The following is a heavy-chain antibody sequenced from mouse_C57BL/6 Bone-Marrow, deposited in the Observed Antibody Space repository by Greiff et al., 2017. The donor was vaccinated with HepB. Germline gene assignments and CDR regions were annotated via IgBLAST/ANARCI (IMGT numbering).Heavy chain of an antibody. Sequence: EVMLVESGGGLVQPKGSLKLSCAASGFSFNTYAMNWVRQAPGKGLEWVGRIRSKSNNYATYYADSVKDRFTISRDDSESMLYLQMNNLKTEDTAMYYCVRDYYGSTLYWYFDVWGTGTTVTVSS. D-gene: IGHD1-1*01. V-gene: IGHV10-1*01. CDR2: IRSKSNNYAT. CDR3: VRDYYGSTLYWYFDV. J-gene: IGHJ1*03. CDR1: GFSFNTYA.